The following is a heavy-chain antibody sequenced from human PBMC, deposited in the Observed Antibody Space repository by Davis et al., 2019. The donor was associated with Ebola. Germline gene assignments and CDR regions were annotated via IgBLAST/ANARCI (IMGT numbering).Heavy chain of an antibody. Sequence: SETLSLTCTVSGYSISSGYYWSWIRQPPGKGLEWIGSMYYSGSTYYNPSLKSRVTISVDTSKNQFSLKLSSVTAADTAVYYCARDRSPPSGPFDFWGQGTLVTVSS. CDR3: ARDRSPPSGPFDF. CDR2: MYYSGST. J-gene: IGHJ4*02. CDR1: GYSISSGYY. D-gene: IGHD3-10*01. V-gene: IGHV4-38-2*02.